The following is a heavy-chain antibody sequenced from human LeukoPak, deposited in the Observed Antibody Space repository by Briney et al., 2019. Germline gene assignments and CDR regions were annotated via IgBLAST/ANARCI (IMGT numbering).Heavy chain of an antibody. CDR2: IYHSGST. CDR1: GGSISSSNW. J-gene: IGHJ4*02. D-gene: IGHD6-13*01. CDR3: ARDGSSWNYYFDY. Sequence: PSETLSLTCAVSGGSISSSNWWSWVRQPPGKGLEWIGEIYHSGSTNYNPSLKSRVTISVDKSKNQFSLKLSSVTAADTAVYYCARDGSSWNYYFDYWGQGTLVTVSS. V-gene: IGHV4-4*02.